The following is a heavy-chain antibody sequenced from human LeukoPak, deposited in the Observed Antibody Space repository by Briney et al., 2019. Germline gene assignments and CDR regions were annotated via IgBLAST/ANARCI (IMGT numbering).Heavy chain of an antibody. CDR1: GGTFSSYA. V-gene: IGHV1-69*06. Sequence: ASVKVSCKASGGTFSSYAISWVRQAPGQGLEWMGGIIPIFGTANYAQKFQGRVTITADKSTSTAYMWLSSQRSEDMAVYYCASRYCSSTSCYPHNYHYYYYMDVSGKGTTVTVSS. CDR2: IIPIFGTA. J-gene: IGHJ6*03. D-gene: IGHD2-2*01. CDR3: ASRYCSSTSCYPHNYHYYYYMDV.